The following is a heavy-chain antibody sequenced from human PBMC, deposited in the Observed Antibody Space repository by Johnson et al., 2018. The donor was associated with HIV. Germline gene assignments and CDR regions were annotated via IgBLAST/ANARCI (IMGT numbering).Heavy chain of an antibody. CDR2: IYSGGST. Sequence: VQLVESGGGVVQPERSVRLSCSASGFTVSSNYMSWVRQAPGKGLEWVSVIYSGGSTYYADSVKGRFTISRDNSKNTLYLQMNSLRAEDTAVYYCARSGYGSGSTHDAFDIWGQGTMVTVSS. CDR3: ARSGYGSGSTHDAFDI. J-gene: IGHJ3*02. CDR1: GFTVSSNY. V-gene: IGHV3-66*01. D-gene: IGHD3-10*01.